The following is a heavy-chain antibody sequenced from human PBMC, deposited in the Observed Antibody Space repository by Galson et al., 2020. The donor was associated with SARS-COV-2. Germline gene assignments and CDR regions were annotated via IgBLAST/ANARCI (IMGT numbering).Heavy chain of an antibody. Sequence: SLRLSCTASGFTFGDYAMSWFRQAPGKGLEWVGFIRSKAYGGTTEYAASVKGRFTISRDDSKSIAYLQMNSLKTEDTAVYYCTRDSNYDFWSGYASGPYYYYYGMDVWGQGTTVTVSS. CDR2: IRSKAYGGTT. J-gene: IGHJ6*02. CDR3: TRDSNYDFWSGYASGPYYYYYGMDV. CDR1: GFTFGDYA. V-gene: IGHV3-49*03. D-gene: IGHD3-3*01.